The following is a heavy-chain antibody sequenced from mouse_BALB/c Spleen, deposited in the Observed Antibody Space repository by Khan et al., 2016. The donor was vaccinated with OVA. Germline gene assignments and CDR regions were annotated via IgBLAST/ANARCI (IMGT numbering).Heavy chain of an antibody. J-gene: IGHJ3*01. D-gene: IGHD2-4*01. CDR3: ASFDYDVGAWFAY. Sequence: VQLKQSGAELVKPGASVKLSCTASDFNIKDTYMHWVKQRPEQGLEWIGGIDPANGNTKYDPKFQGKATITVDTSSKTAYLQLSSLTSEDTDVYYCASFDYDVGAWFAYWGQGTLVTVSA. CDR2: IDPANGNT. CDR1: DFNIKDTY. V-gene: IGHV14-3*02.